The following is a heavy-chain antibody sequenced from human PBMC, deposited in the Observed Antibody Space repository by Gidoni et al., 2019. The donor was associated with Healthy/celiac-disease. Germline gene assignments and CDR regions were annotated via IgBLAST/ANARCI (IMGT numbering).Heavy chain of an antibody. D-gene: IGHD5-18*01. CDR2: INHSGST. Sequence: QVQLQQWGAGLLKPSETLSLTCAVYGGSFSGYYWSWIRQPPGKGLEWIGEINHSGSTNYNPSLKSRVTISVDTSKNQFSLKLSSVTAADTAVYYCASQPRGYSYGPLPGWGQGTLVTVSS. CDR1: GGSFSGYY. CDR3: ASQPRGYSYGPLPG. J-gene: IGHJ4*02. V-gene: IGHV4-34*01.